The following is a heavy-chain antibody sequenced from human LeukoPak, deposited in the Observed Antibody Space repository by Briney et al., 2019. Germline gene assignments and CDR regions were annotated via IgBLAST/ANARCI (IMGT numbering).Heavy chain of an antibody. Sequence: ETLSLTCTVSGGSISSYYWSWIRQPPGKGLEWVANINQDGTEKYSVDSVKGRFTISRDNAKNSLYLQMNSLRAEDTAVYYCARSGYGSGSYYNEGSYYFDYWGQGTLVTVSP. CDR3: ARSGYGSGSYYNEGSYYFDY. CDR2: INQDGTEK. D-gene: IGHD3-10*01. V-gene: IGHV3-7*03. J-gene: IGHJ4*02. CDR1: GGSISSYY.